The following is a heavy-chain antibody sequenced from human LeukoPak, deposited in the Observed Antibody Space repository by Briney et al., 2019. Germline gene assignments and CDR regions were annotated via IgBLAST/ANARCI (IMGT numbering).Heavy chain of an antibody. V-gene: IGHV3-74*01. J-gene: IGHJ4*02. CDR3: ASGLTYYDFWSGYNY. Sequence: GGSLRLPCAASGFTFSSYWMHWVRQAPGKGLVWVSRINTDGSSTSYADSVKGRFTISRDNAKNTLYLQMNSLRAEDTAVYYCASGLTYYDFWSGYNYWGQGTLITVSS. D-gene: IGHD3-3*01. CDR2: INTDGSST. CDR1: GFTFSSYW.